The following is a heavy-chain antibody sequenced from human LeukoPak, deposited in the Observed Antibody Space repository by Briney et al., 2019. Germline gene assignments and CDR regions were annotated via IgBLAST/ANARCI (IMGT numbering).Heavy chain of an antibody. D-gene: IGHD4-23*01. Sequence: ASVKVSCKASGYTFTGYYMHWVRQAPGQGLEWMGWISAYNGNTNYAQKFQGRVTMTRDTSISTAYMELSRLRSDDTAVYYCARYFSVAAFDIWGQGTMVTVSS. CDR3: ARYFSVAAFDI. V-gene: IGHV1-2*02. J-gene: IGHJ3*02. CDR2: ISAYNGNT. CDR1: GYTFTGYY.